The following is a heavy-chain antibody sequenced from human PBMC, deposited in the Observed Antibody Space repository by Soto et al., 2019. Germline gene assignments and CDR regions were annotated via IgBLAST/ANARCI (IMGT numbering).Heavy chain of an antibody. D-gene: IGHD5-12*01. CDR1: GGSISSGGYY. Sequence: QVQLQESGPGLVKPSQTLSLTCTVSGGSISSGGYYWSWIRQHPGKGLEWIGYIYYSGSTYYNPSLMSRVTISVDASKNRFSLKLSSVTAADTAVYYCARGRGIVATINRSLLFDYWGQGTLVTVSS. J-gene: IGHJ4*02. CDR3: ARGRGIVATINRSLLFDY. V-gene: IGHV4-31*03. CDR2: IYYSGST.